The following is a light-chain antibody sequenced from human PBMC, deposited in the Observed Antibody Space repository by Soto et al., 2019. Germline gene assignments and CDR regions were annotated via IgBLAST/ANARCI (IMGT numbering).Light chain of an antibody. V-gene: IGLV2-14*01. CDR1: SSDSGNYNY. CDR3: SSYTSSSTLNYV. J-gene: IGLJ1*01. Sequence: QSALTQPASVSGSPGQSITISCTGTSSDSGNYNYVSWYQQHPGKAPKLMIYEVSNRPSGVSNRFSGSKSGNTASLTISGLQAEDEADYYCSSYTSSSTLNYVFGTGTKGTVL. CDR2: EVS.